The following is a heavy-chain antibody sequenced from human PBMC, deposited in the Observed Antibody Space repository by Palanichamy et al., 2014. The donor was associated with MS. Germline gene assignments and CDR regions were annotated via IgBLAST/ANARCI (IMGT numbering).Heavy chain of an antibody. CDR3: ATLHLATWIPAK. CDR2: IYPGDSET. J-gene: IGHJ4*02. V-gene: IGHV5-51*01. Sequence: EVQLVQSGAEVKKPGEFLEISCKGYGYIFSTYWIGWVRQMPGKGLEWMAVIYPGDSETKYSPSFQGQVTISADKSTSTAYLHWSSLEASDTAMYYCATLHLATWIPAKWGQGTLVTVSS. CDR1: GYIFSTYW. D-gene: IGHD5-12*01.